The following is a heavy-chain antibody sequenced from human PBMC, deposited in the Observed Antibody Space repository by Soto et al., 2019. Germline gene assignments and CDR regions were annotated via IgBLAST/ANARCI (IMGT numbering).Heavy chain of an antibody. CDR3: ARDGGWHAFDY. V-gene: IGHV3-7*01. J-gene: IGHJ4*02. D-gene: IGHD6-19*01. CDR2: IKEDGSAK. Sequence: EVQLVESGGGLVQPGGSLRLSCAASGFTFSTSWMGWVRQAPGKGLEWVANIKEDGSAKYYGDSVKGRFTISRDNARNSLYLQMNILRAEDTAVYYWARDGGWHAFDYWGQGTLVPVSS. CDR1: GFTFSTSW.